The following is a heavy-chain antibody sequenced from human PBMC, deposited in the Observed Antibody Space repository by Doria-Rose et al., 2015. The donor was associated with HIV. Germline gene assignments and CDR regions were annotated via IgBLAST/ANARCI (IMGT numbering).Heavy chain of an antibody. D-gene: IGHD6-13*01. V-gene: IGHV2-26*01. Sequence: TLKESGPVLVKPTETLTLTCTVSGVSLSSPGMGVSWIRRPPGKALEWLANIFSDDERSYKTSLKSRLTISSGTSKSQVVLTMTDMDPVDTATYYCARIKSSRWYHKYYFDFWGQGTLVIVSA. J-gene: IGHJ4*02. CDR1: GVSLSSPGMG. CDR3: ARIKSSRWYHKYYFDF. CDR2: IFSDDER.